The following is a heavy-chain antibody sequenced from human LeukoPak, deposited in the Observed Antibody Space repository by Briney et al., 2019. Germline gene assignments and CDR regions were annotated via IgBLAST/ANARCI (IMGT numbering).Heavy chain of an antibody. CDR3: ARAEGIAAAGPLFDY. CDR2: ISSSSSTI. CDR1: GFTFSSYS. D-gene: IGHD6-13*01. V-gene: IGHV3-48*01. Sequence: GGSLRLSCAASGFTFSSYSMNWVRQAPGKGLEWVSYISSSSSTIYYADSVKGRFTISRDNSKNTLYLQMGSLRAEDMAVYYCARAEGIAAAGPLFDYWGQGTLVTVSS. J-gene: IGHJ4*02.